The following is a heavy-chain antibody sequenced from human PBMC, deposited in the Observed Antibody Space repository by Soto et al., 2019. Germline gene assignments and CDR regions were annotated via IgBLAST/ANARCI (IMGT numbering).Heavy chain of an antibody. J-gene: IGHJ4*02. Sequence: SETLSLTCTVSGGSISSYYWSWIRQPPGKGLEWIGYIYDSGSTYYNPSLKSRVTISLDTSKNQFSLKLSSVTAADTAVYYCARGPSGDKVDYWGQGTLVTVSS. V-gene: IGHV4-59*06. D-gene: IGHD7-27*01. CDR1: GGSISSYY. CDR3: ARGPSGDKVDY. CDR2: IYDSGST.